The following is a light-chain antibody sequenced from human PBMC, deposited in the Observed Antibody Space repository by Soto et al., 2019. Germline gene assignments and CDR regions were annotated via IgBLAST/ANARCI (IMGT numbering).Light chain of an antibody. J-gene: IGKJ3*01. V-gene: IGKV3-15*01. CDR1: QSLSRN. Sequence: EILMTQSPATLSVSPGERATLSCRASQSLSRNLAWYQQKPGQALRLLIYGASTRTNGVPARFSGSASGTEFTHTISSLQSEDFALYYGQHSNDWPPAFTFAPGTKVDL. CDR2: GAS. CDR3: QHSNDWPPAFT.